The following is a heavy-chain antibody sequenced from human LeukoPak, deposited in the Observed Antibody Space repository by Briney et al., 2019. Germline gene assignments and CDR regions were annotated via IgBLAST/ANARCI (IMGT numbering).Heavy chain of an antibody. V-gene: IGHV1-69*05. J-gene: IGHJ3*02. CDR3: ARGIVGATAAFDI. CDR1: GGTFSSYA. Sequence: ASVKVSCKASGGTFSSYAISWVRQAPGQGLEWMGRIIPIFGTANYAQKFQGRVTITTDESTTTAYMELSSLRSEDTAVYYCARGIVGATAAFDIWGQGTMVTVSS. D-gene: IGHD1-26*01. CDR2: IIPIFGTA.